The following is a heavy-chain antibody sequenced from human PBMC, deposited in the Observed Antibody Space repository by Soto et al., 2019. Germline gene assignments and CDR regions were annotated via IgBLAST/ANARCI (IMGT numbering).Heavy chain of an antibody. Sequence: QVQLQQWGAGLLKPSETLSLTCAVYGGFVSSGSYYWSWIRQPPGKGLEWIGEMSHSGGTHFNPSLKSRVTISVETSNNQFSLRMGSVTAADTALYYCARVERGTATPLVDAFYIRCPGTMVPVSS. CDR2: MSHSGGT. V-gene: IGHV4-34*01. J-gene: IGHJ3*02. CDR3: ARVERGTATPLVDAFYI. CDR1: GGFVSSGSYY. D-gene: IGHD2-21*02.